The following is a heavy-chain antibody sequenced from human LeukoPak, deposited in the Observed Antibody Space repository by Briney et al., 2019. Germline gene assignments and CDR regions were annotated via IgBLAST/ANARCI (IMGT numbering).Heavy chain of an antibody. CDR1: GYTFTGYY. J-gene: IGHJ6*03. CDR3: ASSNWNYYYYYMDV. CDR2: INPNSGGT. Sequence: ASVKVSCKASGYTFTGYYMHWVRQAPGQGLEWMGWINPNSGGTNYAQKFQGRVTMTRDTSISTAYMELSRLRSDDTAVYYCASSNWNYYYYYMDVWGKGTTVTASS. V-gene: IGHV1-2*02. D-gene: IGHD1-1*01.